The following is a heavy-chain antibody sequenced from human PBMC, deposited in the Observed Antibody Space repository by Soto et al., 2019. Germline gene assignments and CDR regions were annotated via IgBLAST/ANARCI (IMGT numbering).Heavy chain of an antibody. V-gene: IGHV1-69*13. CDR2: IIPIFGTA. CDR3: ASLSWSSSWFHNNPINHYYYYGMAV. J-gene: IGHJ6*02. Sequence: SVKVSCKASGGTFSSYAISLVRQAPGQGLEWMGGIIPIFGTANYAQKFQGRVTITADESTSTAYMELSSLRSEDTAVYYCASLSWSSSWFHNNPINHYYYYGMAVWVQGTTVTVSS. CDR1: GGTFSSYA. D-gene: IGHD6-13*01.